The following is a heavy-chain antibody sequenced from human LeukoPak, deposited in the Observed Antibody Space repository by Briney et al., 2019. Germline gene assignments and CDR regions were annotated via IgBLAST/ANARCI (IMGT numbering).Heavy chain of an antibody. V-gene: IGHV4-31*03. Sequence: KTSETLSLTCTVSGGSISSGGYYWSWIRQHPGKGLEWIGYIYYSGSTYHNPSLKSRVTISVDTSKNQFSLKLSSVTAADTAVYYCARVPQPPVVVVTATDAFDIWGQGTMVTVSS. CDR3: ARVPQPPVVVVTATDAFDI. J-gene: IGHJ3*02. D-gene: IGHD2-21*02. CDR1: GGSISSGGYY. CDR2: IYYSGST.